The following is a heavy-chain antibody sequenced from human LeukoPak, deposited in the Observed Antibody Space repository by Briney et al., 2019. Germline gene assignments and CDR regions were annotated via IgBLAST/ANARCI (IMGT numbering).Heavy chain of an antibody. CDR3: ARAGLGRSALDY. CDR2: IYYSGST. CDR1: GGSISSYY. Sequence: SETLSLTCTVSGGSISSYYWSWIRQPPGKGLEWIGYIYYSGSTNYNPSLKSRVTMSVDTSKNQFSLKLSSVTAAGTAVYYCARAGLGRSALDYWGQGTLVTVSS. J-gene: IGHJ4*02. D-gene: IGHD3-3*01. V-gene: IGHV4-59*01.